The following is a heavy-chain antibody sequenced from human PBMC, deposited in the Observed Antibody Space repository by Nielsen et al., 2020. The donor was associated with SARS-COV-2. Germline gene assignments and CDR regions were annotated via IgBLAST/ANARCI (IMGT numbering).Heavy chain of an antibody. J-gene: IGHJ4*02. V-gene: IGHV4-59*01. CDR2: IYYSGST. D-gene: IGHD4-17*01. Sequence: WIRQPPGKGLEWIGYIYYSGSTNYNPSLKSRVTISVDTSKNQFSLKLSSVTAADTAVYYCARGTGDRTPEIDYWGQGTLVTVSS. CDR3: ARGTGDRTPEIDY.